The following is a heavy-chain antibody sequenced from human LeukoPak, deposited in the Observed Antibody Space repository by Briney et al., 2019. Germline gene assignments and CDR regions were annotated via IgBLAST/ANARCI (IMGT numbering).Heavy chain of an antibody. CDR2: ISGRGDTI. CDR3: AKATLATTYFDS. J-gene: IGHJ4*02. V-gene: IGHV3-23*01. D-gene: IGHD5-24*01. CDR1: GFTSSTYA. Sequence: GGSLRLSCAASGFTSSTYAMSWVRQAPGMGLEWVSAISGRGDTIFYADSVKGRFTVSRDNSKNTLYLQVNSLRAEDTAVYYCAKATLATTYFDSWGQGTLVTVSS.